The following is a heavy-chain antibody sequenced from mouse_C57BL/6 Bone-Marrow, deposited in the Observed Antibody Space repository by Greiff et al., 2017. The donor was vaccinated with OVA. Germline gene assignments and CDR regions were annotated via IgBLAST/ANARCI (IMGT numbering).Heavy chain of an antibody. CDR1: GYTFTSYW. CDR2: IDPSDSYT. D-gene: IGHD2-1*01. V-gene: IGHV1-69*01. CDR3: ARLNGNYEAWFAY. J-gene: IGHJ3*01. Sequence: QVQLKQPGAELVMPGASVKLSCKASGYTFTSYWMHWVKQRPGQGLEWIGEIDPSDSYTNYNQKFKGKSTLTVDKSSSTAYMQLSSLTSEDSAVYYCARLNGNYEAWFAYWGQGTLVTVSA.